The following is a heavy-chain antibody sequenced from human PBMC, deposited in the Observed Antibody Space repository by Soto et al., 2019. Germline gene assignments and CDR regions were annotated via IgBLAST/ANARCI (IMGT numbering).Heavy chain of an antibody. CDR1: GFTFSSYA. CDR2: ISGSGGST. CDR3: AKGRLAATYYYGSGEDY. J-gene: IGHJ4*02. Sequence: SGGSLRLSCAASGFTFSSYAMSWVRQAPGKGLEWVSAISGSGGSTYYADSVKGRFTISRDNSKNTLYLQMNSLRAEDTAVYYCAKGRLAATYYYGSGEDYWGQGTLVTVSS. D-gene: IGHD3-10*01. V-gene: IGHV3-23*01.